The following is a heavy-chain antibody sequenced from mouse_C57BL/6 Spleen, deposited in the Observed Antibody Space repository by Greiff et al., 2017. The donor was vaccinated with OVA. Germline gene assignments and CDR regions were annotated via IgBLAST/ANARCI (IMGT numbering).Heavy chain of an antibody. D-gene: IGHD4-1*02. CDR2: IYPGDGDT. V-gene: IGHV1-82*01. CDR3: ATSTVPLYAMDY. J-gene: IGHJ4*01. CDR1: GYAFSSSW. Sequence: QVQLQQSGPELVKPGASVKISCKASGYAFSSSWMNWVKQRPGKGLEWIGRIYPGDGDTNYNGKFKGKATLTADKSSSPAYMQLSSLTSEDSAVYFGATSTVPLYAMDYWGQGTSVTVSS.